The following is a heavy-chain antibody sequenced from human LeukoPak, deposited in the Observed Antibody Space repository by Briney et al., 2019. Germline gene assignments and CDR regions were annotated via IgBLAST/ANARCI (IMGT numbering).Heavy chain of an antibody. V-gene: IGHV3-7*01. CDR3: ARDRHDYTHYFDY. D-gene: IGHD4-11*01. CDR2: IKQDGSEK. J-gene: IGHJ4*02. CDR1: GFTFSSYW. Sequence: PGGSLRLPCAASGFTFSSYWMTWVRQAPGKGLEWVANIKQDGSEKYYVDSVKGRFTISRDNAKNSLYLQMNSLRAEDTAVYYCARDRHDYTHYFDYWGQGTLVTVSS.